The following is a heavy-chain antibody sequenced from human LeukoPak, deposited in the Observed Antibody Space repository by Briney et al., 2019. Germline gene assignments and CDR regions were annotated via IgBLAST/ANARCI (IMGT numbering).Heavy chain of an antibody. J-gene: IGHJ4*02. CDR2: ISYSGNT. D-gene: IGHD6-19*01. Sequence: SETLSLTCTVSGGSISSYYWSWIRQPAGKGLEWIGYISYSGNTNYSPSLKSRVTISADTSRNQFSLKVSSVTAADTALYYCARWSGSGWKYLDHWGQGTLVTVSS. V-gene: IGHV4-59*01. CDR1: GGSISSYY. CDR3: ARWSGSGWKYLDH.